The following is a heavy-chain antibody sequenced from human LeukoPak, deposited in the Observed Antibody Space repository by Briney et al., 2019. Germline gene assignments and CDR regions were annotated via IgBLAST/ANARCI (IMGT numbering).Heavy chain of an antibody. CDR3: ARTNCGSTSCPFDY. D-gene: IGHD2-2*01. Sequence: GESLKISCKTSGYNFPTYWIAWVRQMPGKGLEWMGIIYPGDSDTRYSPSFQGQVTISVDKSISTASLQWNSLQASDTAIYYCARTNCGSTSCPFDYWGQGTLVTVSS. J-gene: IGHJ4*02. V-gene: IGHV5-51*01. CDR2: IYPGDSDT. CDR1: GYNFPTYW.